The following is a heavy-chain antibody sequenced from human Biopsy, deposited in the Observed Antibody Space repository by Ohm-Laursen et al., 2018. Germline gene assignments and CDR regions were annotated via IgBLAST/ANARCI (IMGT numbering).Heavy chain of an antibody. Sequence: GTLSLTCTASGGSFTGHYWSWIRQPPGKGLEWIGHISCTGYTSYNASLKSRVTISVDTSRNHFSLRLSSLTAADTAVYYCARGSNDSGGLYFPRWGQGTLLTVSS. CDR3: ARGSNDSGGLYFPR. CDR2: ISCTGYT. D-gene: IGHD4-23*01. CDR1: GGSFTGHY. J-gene: IGHJ4*02. V-gene: IGHV4-59*11.